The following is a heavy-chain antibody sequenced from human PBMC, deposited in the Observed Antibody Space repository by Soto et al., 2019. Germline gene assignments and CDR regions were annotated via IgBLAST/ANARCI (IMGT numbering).Heavy chain of an antibody. J-gene: IGHJ3*02. Sequence: GGSLRLSCAASGFTFSSYSMNWVRQAPGKGLEWVSSISSSSSYIYYADSVKGRFTISRDNAKNSLYLQMNSLRAEDTAVYYCTTDDYYDSSGYSYDAFDIWGQGTMVTVSS. V-gene: IGHV3-21*04. D-gene: IGHD3-22*01. CDR3: TTDDYYDSSGYSYDAFDI. CDR1: GFTFSSYS. CDR2: ISSSSSYI.